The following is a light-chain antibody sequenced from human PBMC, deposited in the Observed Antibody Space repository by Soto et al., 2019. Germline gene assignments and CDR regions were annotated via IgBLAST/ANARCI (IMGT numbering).Light chain of an antibody. V-gene: IGLV3-21*04. Sequence: SYELTQPPSVSVAPGKTARITCGGNNIGSKSVHWYQQKAGQAPVLVIYYDSDRPSGIPERFSGSNSGNTATLTISRVEAGDEADYYCQVWDSSSDRDVVFGGGTKVTVL. CDR3: QVWDSSSDRDVV. J-gene: IGLJ2*01. CDR2: YDS. CDR1: NIGSKS.